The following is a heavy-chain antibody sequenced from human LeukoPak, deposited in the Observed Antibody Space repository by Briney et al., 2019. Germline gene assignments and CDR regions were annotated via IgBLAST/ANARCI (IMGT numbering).Heavy chain of an antibody. CDR1: GFTFSTYG. CDR2: ISYDGSNK. J-gene: IGHJ6*02. Sequence: GRSLRLSCAASGFTFSTYGMHWVRQAPGKGLEWVAVISYDGSNKYYADSVKGRFTISRDNSKTTLYLQMNRLRAEDTAVYFCAKDRFGSGSYSNYIYYYGMDVWGQGTTVTVSS. CDR3: AKDRFGSGSYSNYIYYYGMDV. V-gene: IGHV3-30*18. D-gene: IGHD3-10*01.